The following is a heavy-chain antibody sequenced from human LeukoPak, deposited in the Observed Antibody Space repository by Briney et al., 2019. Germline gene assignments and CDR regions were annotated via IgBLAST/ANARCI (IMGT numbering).Heavy chain of an antibody. J-gene: IGHJ3*02. Sequence: SETLSLTCTVSGDSIRSSSYHWGWIRQPPGKGLEWIGSIYYSGSTYNNRSLKRRLTISIDTSKNQFSLRLSSVTAADTAIYYCASLGSFDIWGRGTMVTVSS. V-gene: IGHV4-39*07. CDR2: IYYSGST. CDR1: GDSIRSSSYH. CDR3: ASLGSFDI.